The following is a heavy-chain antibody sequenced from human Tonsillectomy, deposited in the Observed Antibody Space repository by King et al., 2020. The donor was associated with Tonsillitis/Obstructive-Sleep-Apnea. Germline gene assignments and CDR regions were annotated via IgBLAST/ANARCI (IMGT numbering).Heavy chain of an antibody. Sequence: QLVQSGAEVKKPGESLKISCKGSGYSFTSYWIGWVRQMPGKGLEWMGIIYPGDSDTRYSPSFQGQVTISADKSISTAYLQWSSLKASDTAMYYCARRGMRAPHGDFSDNWFDPWGQGTLVTVSS. CDR1: GYSFTSYW. CDR3: ARRGMRAPHGDFSDNWFDP. V-gene: IGHV5-51*03. J-gene: IGHJ5*02. D-gene: IGHD4-17*01. CDR2: IYPGDSDT.